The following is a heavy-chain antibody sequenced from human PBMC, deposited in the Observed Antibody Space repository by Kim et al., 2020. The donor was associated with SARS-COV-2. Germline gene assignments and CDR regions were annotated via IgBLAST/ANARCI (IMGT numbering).Heavy chain of an antibody. V-gene: IGHV3-23*01. D-gene: IGHD3-10*01. CDR2: ISGSGGST. CDR1: GFTFSSYA. Sequence: GGSLRLSCAASGFTFSSYAMSWVRQAPGKGLEWVSAISGSGGSTYYADSVKGRFTISRDNSKNTLYLQMNSLRAEDTAVYYCAKTGRGVITYYYGMDVWGQGTTVTVSS. CDR3: AKTGRGVITYYYGMDV. J-gene: IGHJ6*02.